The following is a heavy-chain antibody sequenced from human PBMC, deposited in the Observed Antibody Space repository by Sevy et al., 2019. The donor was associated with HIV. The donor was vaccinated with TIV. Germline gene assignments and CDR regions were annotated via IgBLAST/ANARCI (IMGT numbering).Heavy chain of an antibody. J-gene: IGHJ5*02. D-gene: IGHD3-3*01. CDR2: INPSGGST. V-gene: IGHV1-46*01. CDR1: GYTFTSYY. Sequence: ASVKVSCKASGYTFTSYYMHWVRQAPGQGLEWMGIINPSGGSTSYAQKFQGRVTMTRDTSTSTVYMELSSLRSEETAVYYCARDGAFRYDFWSGYSAEYNWFDPWGQGTLVTVSS. CDR3: ARDGAFRYDFWSGYSAEYNWFDP.